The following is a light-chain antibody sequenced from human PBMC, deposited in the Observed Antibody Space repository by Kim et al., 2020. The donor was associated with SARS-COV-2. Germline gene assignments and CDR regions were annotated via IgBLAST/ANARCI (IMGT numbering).Light chain of an antibody. CDR1: SGHSSYA. Sequence: SVKLPCTLSSGHSSYAIAWHQQQPEKGPRYLMKLNSDGSHSKGDGIPDRFSGSSSGAERYLTISSLQSEDEADYYCQTWGTGPWVFGGGTQLTVL. CDR2: LNSDGSH. V-gene: IGLV4-69*01. CDR3: QTWGTGPWV. J-gene: IGLJ3*02.